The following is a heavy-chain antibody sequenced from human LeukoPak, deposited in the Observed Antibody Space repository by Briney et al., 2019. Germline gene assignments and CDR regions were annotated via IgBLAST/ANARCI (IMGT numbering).Heavy chain of an antibody. J-gene: IGHJ4*02. CDR3: ARVRGSYSSDY. Sequence: PGGSLRLSCAASGFTFSDYYMSWIRQAPGKGLEWVSYIGTSGTTIRYADPVKGRFTISRDDAKNSLYLQMNNLRAEDTAVYYCARVRGSYSSDYWGQGTLVTVSS. CDR1: GFTFSDYY. V-gene: IGHV3-11*04. CDR2: IGTSGTTI. D-gene: IGHD1-26*01.